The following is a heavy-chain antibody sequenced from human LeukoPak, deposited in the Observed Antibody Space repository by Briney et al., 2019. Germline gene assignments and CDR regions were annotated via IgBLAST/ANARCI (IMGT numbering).Heavy chain of an antibody. V-gene: IGHV3-21*01. Sequence: GGSLRLSCAASGFTFSSYSMNWVRQAPGKGLEWVSSISSSSYIYYADSVKGRFTISRDNAKNSLYLQMNSLRAEDTAVYYCARYVIAAAFDYWGQGTLVTVSS. J-gene: IGHJ4*02. CDR3: ARYVIAAAFDY. CDR2: ISSSSYI. D-gene: IGHD6-13*01. CDR1: GFTFSSYS.